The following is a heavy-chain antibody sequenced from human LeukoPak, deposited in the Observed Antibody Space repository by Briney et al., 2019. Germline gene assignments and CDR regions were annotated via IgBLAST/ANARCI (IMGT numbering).Heavy chain of an antibody. CDR3: AREVVTATPGYYYYYGMDV. CDR2: ISAYNGNT. CDR1: GYTFTSYG. V-gene: IGHV1-18*01. J-gene: IGHJ6*02. D-gene: IGHD2-21*02. Sequence: ASVKVSCKASGYTFTSYGISWARQAPGQGLEWMGWISAYNGNTNYAQKLQGRVTMTTDTSTSTAYMELRSLRSDDTAVYYCAREVVTATPGYYYYYGMDVWGQGTTVTVSS.